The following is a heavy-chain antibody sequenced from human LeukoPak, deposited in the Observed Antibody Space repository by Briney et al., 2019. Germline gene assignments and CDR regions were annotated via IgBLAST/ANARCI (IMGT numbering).Heavy chain of an antibody. J-gene: IGHJ6*03. Sequence: GGSLRLSCGASGFTFSNYAMSWVRQAPGMGLGWVSSISGSAGSTYYADSMKGRFTISRDNSKNTLYLQMNSLRAEDTAVYYCAKGGGYDHYYYYMDVWGKGTTVTISS. CDR3: AKGGGYDHYYYYMDV. CDR1: GFTFSNYA. V-gene: IGHV3-23*01. CDR2: ISGSAGST. D-gene: IGHD5-12*01.